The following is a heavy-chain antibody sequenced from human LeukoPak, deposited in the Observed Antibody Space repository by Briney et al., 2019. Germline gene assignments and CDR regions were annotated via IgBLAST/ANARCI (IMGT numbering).Heavy chain of an antibody. CDR2: IYTSGST. CDR3: SRMSSGSYDY. CDR1: GGSISSYY. V-gene: IGHV4-4*07. Sequence: PSEPLSLTCTLSGGSISSYYWSWTRQPAGGGLEWIGCIYTSGSTTYNPFLKSRVTMPVRPSKNQFSLKQRPVTAADTGVFYFSRMSSGSYDYWGQGTLVTVSS. J-gene: IGHJ4*02. D-gene: IGHD3-3*01.